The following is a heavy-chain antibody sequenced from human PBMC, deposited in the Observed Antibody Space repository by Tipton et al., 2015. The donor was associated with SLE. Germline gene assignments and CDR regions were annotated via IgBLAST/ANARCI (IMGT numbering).Heavy chain of an antibody. Sequence: SLRLSCAASGFTVTSNFMNWIRQAPGKGLEWVSGISWDSDNIAYADSVQDRFTISRDNAKNSLYLEVNSLRAEDTALYYCAKNRGTSWRGDYFDYWGQGTLVTVSS. V-gene: IGHV3-9*01. CDR1: GFTVTSNF. J-gene: IGHJ4*02. CDR3: AKNRGTSWRGDYFDY. D-gene: IGHD6-13*01. CDR2: ISWDSDNI.